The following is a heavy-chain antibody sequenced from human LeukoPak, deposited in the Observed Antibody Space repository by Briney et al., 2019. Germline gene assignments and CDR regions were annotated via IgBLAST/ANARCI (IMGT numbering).Heavy chain of an antibody. J-gene: IGHJ4*02. CDR1: GYSFTSYW. V-gene: IGHV5-51*01. CDR2: IYPGDSDT. Sequence: GESLKISCKGSGYSFTSYWIGWVRQMPGKGLEWMGIIYPGDSDTRYSPSFQGQVTISADKSISTAYLQWSSLKASDTAMYYYARHRTEVVPSFSTFDYWGQGTLVTVSS. CDR3: ARHRTEVVPSFSTFDY. D-gene: IGHD2-15*01.